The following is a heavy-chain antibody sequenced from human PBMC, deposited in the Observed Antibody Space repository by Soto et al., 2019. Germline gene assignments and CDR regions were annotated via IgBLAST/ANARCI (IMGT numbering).Heavy chain of an antibody. V-gene: IGHV3-23*01. CDR3: AKGRVGRCSSTSCYARFAS. CDR2: ISGSGGST. Sequence: GGSLRLSCAASGFTFSIYAMSWVRHAPGKGLEWVSAISGSGGSTYYADSVKGRFTISRDNSKNTLYLQMNSLRAEDTAVYYCAKGRVGRCSSTSCYARFASWGQGTLVTVSS. CDR1: GFTFSIYA. J-gene: IGHJ4*02. D-gene: IGHD2-2*01.